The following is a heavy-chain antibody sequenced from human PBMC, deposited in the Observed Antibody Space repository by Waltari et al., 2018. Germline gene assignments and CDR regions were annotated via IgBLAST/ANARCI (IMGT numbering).Heavy chain of an antibody. CDR3: AEDLYCTSTSCQDF. CDR1: GFPFSNYG. CDR2: ISYDGSDK. Sequence: QVQLVESGGGVVQPGRSLRRSCAASGFPFSNYGLQWVRQAPGKGLEWVALISYDGSDKYYAYSVKGRFTISRDNSRNTLYLQMNSLRAEDTAVYYCAEDLYCTSTSCQDFWGQGTLVTVSS. D-gene: IGHD2-2*01. V-gene: IGHV3-30*18. J-gene: IGHJ4*02.